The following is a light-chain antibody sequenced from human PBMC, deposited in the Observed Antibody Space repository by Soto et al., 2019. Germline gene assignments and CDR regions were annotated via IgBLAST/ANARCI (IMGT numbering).Light chain of an antibody. V-gene: IGLV2-8*01. CDR3: CSYAGNTLVV. J-gene: IGLJ2*01. Sequence: QSVLTQPPSASGSPGQSVTISCTGTSSDVGGYNYVSWYQQHPGKAPKLVIFEVNKRPSGVPDRFSGSKSGNTASLTVSGLQADDEADYYCCSYAGNTLVVFGGGTKLTVL. CDR2: EVN. CDR1: SSDVGGYNY.